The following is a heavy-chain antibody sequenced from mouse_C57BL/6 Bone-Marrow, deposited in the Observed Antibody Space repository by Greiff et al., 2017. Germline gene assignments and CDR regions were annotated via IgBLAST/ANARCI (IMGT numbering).Heavy chain of an antibody. CDR3: AIGRLRRGYAMDY. CDR2: IHPSDSDT. CDR1: GYTFTSYW. D-gene: IGHD2-4*01. J-gene: IGHJ4*01. Sequence: VKLMESGAELVKPGASVKVSCKASGYTFTSYWMHWVKQRPGQGLEWIGRIHPSDSDTNYNQKFKGKATLTVDKSSSTAYMQLSSLTSEDSAVYYCAIGRLRRGYAMDYWGQGTSVTVSS. V-gene: IGHV1-74*01.